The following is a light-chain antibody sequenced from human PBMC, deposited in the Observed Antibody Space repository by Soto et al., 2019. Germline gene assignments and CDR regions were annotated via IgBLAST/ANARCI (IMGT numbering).Light chain of an antibody. CDR1: QSVSSSY. CDR2: GAS. V-gene: IGKV3-20*01. Sequence: EIVLTQSPGTLSLSPGERATLSCRASQSVSSSYLAWYQQKPGQAPRLLLYGASSRATGMPDRFSGSGSGTDFTLTISRLEPEDFAVYYCQQYRSSPRLTFGGGTRVEI. J-gene: IGKJ4*01. CDR3: QQYRSSPRLT.